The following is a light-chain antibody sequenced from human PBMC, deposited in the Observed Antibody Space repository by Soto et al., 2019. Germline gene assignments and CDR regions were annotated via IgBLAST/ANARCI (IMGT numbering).Light chain of an antibody. Sequence: IVLTQSPVTLAASPGDSAVLSCRASQSASTSLAWYQHKPGQAPRLFIYDASKRAPGIPARFTGSGSGTDFTLTISSLEPEDIAIYYCKVRDVWPSFGPGAEVEIK. CDR3: KVRDVWPS. CDR1: QSASTS. CDR2: DAS. V-gene: IGKV3-11*01. J-gene: IGKJ1*01.